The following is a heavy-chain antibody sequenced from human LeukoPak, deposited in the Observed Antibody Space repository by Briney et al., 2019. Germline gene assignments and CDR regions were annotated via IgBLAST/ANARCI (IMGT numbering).Heavy chain of an antibody. CDR1: GGSISSYY. CDR3: AREIGYCSSTSCPYYYYYMDV. D-gene: IGHD2-2*01. Sequence: SETLSLTCTVSGGSISSYYWSWIRQPAGKGLEWIGRIYTSGSTNYNPSLKSRVTMSVDTSKNQFSLKLSSVTAADTAVYYCAREIGYCSSTSCPYYYYYMDVWGKGTTVTVSS. CDR2: IYTSGST. V-gene: IGHV4-4*07. J-gene: IGHJ6*03.